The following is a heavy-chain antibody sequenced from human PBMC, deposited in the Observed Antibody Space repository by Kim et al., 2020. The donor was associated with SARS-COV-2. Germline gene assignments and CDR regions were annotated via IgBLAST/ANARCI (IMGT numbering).Heavy chain of an antibody. CDR3: AREEEGTFDL. Sequence: DNIYYAASVEGRITISRDNSKNALYLQMSRLRAEDTAVYYCAREEEGTFDLWGQGAMVTVSS. CDR2: DNI. V-gene: IGHV3-53*01. J-gene: IGHJ3*01.